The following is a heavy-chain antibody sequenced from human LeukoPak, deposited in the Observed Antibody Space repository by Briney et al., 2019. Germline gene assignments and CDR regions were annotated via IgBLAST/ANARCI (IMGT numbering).Heavy chain of an antibody. CDR3: AHTSLAVAGWSGLLYRRPNFDY. CDR1: GFSLSTSGVG. D-gene: IGHD6-19*01. V-gene: IGHV2-5*02. J-gene: IGHJ4*02. Sequence: SGPTLVNPTQTLTLTCTFSGFSLSTSGVGVGWIRQPPGKALEWLALIYWDDDKRYSPSLKSRLTITKDTSKNQVVLTMTNMDPVDTATYYCAHTSLAVAGWSGLLYRRPNFDYWGQGTLVTVSS. CDR2: IYWDDDK.